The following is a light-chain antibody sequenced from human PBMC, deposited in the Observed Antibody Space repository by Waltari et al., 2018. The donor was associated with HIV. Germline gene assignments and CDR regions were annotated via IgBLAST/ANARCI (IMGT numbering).Light chain of an antibody. J-gene: IGKJ5*01. Sequence: EIVMTQSPATLSVSPGERATLSCRASQGVSSNLAWYQQQPGQGPGRIVCGASIRATGIPARFSGRGSGTEFSLTISSLQSEDFAVYYCQQYNNWPLTFGQGTRLEIK. CDR3: QQYNNWPLT. CDR2: GAS. CDR1: QGVSSN. V-gene: IGKV3-15*01.